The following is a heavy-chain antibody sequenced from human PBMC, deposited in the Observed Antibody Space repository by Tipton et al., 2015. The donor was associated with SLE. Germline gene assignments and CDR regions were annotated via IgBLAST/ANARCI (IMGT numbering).Heavy chain of an antibody. Sequence: SLRLSCAASGFSFSRYAMNWVRQGPGKGLEWVSFISTSSFSIYYADSVKGRFTMSRDNAKNSLYLQMNSLRAEDTAVYYCARLRDGYNYDAFDIWGQGTMVTVSS. CDR2: ISTSSFSI. J-gene: IGHJ3*02. D-gene: IGHD5-24*01. CDR3: ARLRDGYNYDAFDI. V-gene: IGHV3-21*03. CDR1: GFSFSRYA.